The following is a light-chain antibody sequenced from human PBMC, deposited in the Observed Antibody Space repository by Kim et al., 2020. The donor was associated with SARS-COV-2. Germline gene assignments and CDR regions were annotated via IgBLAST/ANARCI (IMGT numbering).Light chain of an antibody. CDR3: QQYDSFPLT. V-gene: IGKV1-16*02. CDR1: QDISNY. J-gene: IGKJ4*02. CDR2: AAS. Sequence: ASVGDRVTITCRASQDISNYLAWYQQRPEKAPKCLIFAASSLQSGVPSKFSGSGSGTDFTLTISNLQPEDFATYYCQQYDSFPLTFGGGTKVDIK.